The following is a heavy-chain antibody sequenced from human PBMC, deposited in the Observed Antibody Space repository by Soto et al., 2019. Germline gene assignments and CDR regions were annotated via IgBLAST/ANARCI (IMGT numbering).Heavy chain of an antibody. CDR3: ARAVAGTSDRAFDI. V-gene: IGHV1-2*04. J-gene: IGHJ3*02. CDR2: INPNSGGT. D-gene: IGHD6-19*01. CDR1: GYTFTGYY. Sequence: ASVKVSCKASGYTFTGYYMHWVRQAPGQGLEWMGWINPNSGGTKYAQKLQGWVTMTRDTSISTAYMELSRLRSDDTAVYYCARAVAGTSDRAFDIWGQGTMVTVSS.